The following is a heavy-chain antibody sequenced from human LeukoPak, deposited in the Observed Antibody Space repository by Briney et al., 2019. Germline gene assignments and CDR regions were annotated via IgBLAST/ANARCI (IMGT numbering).Heavy chain of an antibody. CDR3: ARGPPTRPRIGGGWTRYTKAHAFDI. D-gene: IGHD2-15*01. V-gene: IGHV4-34*01. Sequence: SETLSLTCAVYGGSFSGYYWSWIRQPPGKGLEWIGEINHSGSTNYNSSLKSRVTISVDTSKNQFSLKLSSVTAADTAVYYCARGPPTRPRIGGGWTRYTKAHAFDIWGQGTMVTVSS. CDR1: GGSFSGYY. J-gene: IGHJ3*02. CDR2: INHSGST.